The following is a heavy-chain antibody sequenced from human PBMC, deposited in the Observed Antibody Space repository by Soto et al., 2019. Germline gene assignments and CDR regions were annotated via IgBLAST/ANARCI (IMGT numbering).Heavy chain of an antibody. CDR2: INHSGST. V-gene: IGHV4-34*01. D-gene: IGHD3-3*01. J-gene: IGHJ4*02. CDR3: ARGPYYDFWSCYPGSRWWHFVY. Sequence: SETLSLTCAVYGGSFSGYYWSWIRQPPGKGLEWIGEINHSGSTNYNPSLKSRVTISVDTSKNQFSLKLSSVTAADTAVYYCARGPYYDFWSCYPGSRWWHFVYWGQGTLVTVSS. CDR1: GGSFSGYY.